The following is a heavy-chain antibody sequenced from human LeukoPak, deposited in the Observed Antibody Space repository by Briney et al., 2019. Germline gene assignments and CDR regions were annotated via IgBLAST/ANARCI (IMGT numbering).Heavy chain of an antibody. CDR2: INHSGST. J-gene: IGHJ5*02. D-gene: IGHD1-26*01. CDR1: GGSFSDYY. V-gene: IGHV4-34*01. CDR3: AKDWELGS. Sequence: SETLSLTCAVYGGSFSDYYWTWIRQPPEKGLEWIGEINHSGSTNYNPSLKSRVTISLDTSKDQFSLKLTSVTAADTAFYYCAKDWELGSWGQGTLVTVSS.